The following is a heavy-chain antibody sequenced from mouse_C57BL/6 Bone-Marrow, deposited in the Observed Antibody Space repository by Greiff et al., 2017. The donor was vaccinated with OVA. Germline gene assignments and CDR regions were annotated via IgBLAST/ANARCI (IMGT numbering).Heavy chain of an antibody. V-gene: IGHV1-20*01. CDR2: LNPYNGDT. Sequence: EVKLVESGPELVKPGDSVKISCKASGYSFTGYFMNWVMQSHGKSLEWIGRLNPYNGDTFYNQKFKGKATLTVDKSSSTAHMELRSLTSEDSAVYYCARRGISYYFDYWGQGTTLTVSS. CDR3: ARRGISYYFDY. J-gene: IGHJ2*01. CDR1: GYSFTGYF.